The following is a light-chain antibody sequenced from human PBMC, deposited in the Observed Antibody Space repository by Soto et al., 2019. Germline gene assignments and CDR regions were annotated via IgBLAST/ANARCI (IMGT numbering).Light chain of an antibody. Sequence: QSVLTQPPSVSGAPGQRVTISCTGSSSNIGTALGVHWYQHLPGTAPKLLIYSDNRRPSGVPDRFSGSRSGNSASLAITGLQAEDEGTYYCQSFDSSLTGAVFGGGTKLTVL. CDR2: SDN. CDR1: SSNIGTALG. CDR3: QSFDSSLTGAV. J-gene: IGLJ3*02. V-gene: IGLV1-40*01.